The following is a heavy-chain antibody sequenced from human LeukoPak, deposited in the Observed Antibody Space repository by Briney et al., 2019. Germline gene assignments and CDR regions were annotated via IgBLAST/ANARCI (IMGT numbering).Heavy chain of an antibody. Sequence: SETLSLTCAVYGGSFSGYYWSWIRQPPGNGLEWIGYIYYSGSTNYNPSLKSRVTISVDTSKNQFSLKLSSVTAADTAVYYCARGSRPLVAATPLDYWGQGTLVTVSS. V-gene: IGHV4-59*01. CDR1: GGSFSGYY. D-gene: IGHD2-15*01. CDR3: ARGSRPLVAATPLDY. J-gene: IGHJ4*02. CDR2: IYYSGST.